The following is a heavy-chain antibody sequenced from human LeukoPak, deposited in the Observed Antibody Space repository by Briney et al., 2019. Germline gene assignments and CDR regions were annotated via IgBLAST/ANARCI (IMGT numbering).Heavy chain of an antibody. CDR3: ARRRDGYNPELDY. CDR2: ISSSSSTI. D-gene: IGHD5-24*01. V-gene: IGHV3-48*01. J-gene: IGHJ4*02. Sequence: GGSLRLSCAASGFTFIDYTMHWVRQAPGKGLESVSYISSSSSTIYYADSVKGRFTVSRDNSKNTLFLQMDSLTTEDTAVYYCARRRDGYNPELDYWGQGTLVTVSS. CDR1: GFTFIDYT.